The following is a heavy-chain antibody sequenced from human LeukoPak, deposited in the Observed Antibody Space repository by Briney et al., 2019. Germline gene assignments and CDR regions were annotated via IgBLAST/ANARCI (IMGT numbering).Heavy chain of an antibody. CDR3: AKRLDSYADY. Sequence: ETLSLTCAVYGGSFSGYYWSWIRQPPGKGLEWVSDISGSGGSTNHADSVRGRFTISRDNSKNTLYLQMNSLRAEDTAVYYCAKRLDSYADYWGQGTLVTVAS. J-gene: IGHJ4*02. CDR2: ISGSGGST. CDR1: GGSFSGYY. V-gene: IGHV3-23*01. D-gene: IGHD5-18*01.